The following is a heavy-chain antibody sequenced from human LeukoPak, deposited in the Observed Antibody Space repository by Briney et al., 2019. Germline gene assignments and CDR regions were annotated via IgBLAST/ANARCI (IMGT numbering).Heavy chain of an antibody. V-gene: IGHV4-59*01. D-gene: IGHD4-11*01. CDR1: GGSISSYY. CDR3: ASYDYTSAYYFDY. J-gene: IGHJ4*02. CDR2: IYYSGST. Sequence: SENLSLTCTVSGGSISSYYWSWLRPPPGKGLEWLGYIYYSGSTNYNPSLKSRVTISVDTSKNQFSLKLSSVTAADTAVYYCASYDYTSAYYFDYWGQGTLVTVSS.